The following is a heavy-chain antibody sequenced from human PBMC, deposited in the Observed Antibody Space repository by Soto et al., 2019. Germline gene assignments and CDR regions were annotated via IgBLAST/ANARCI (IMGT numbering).Heavy chain of an antibody. J-gene: IGHJ4*02. V-gene: IGHV1-24*01. Sequence: GAAVKVSCKVSGCTLPELFMHWVGQAPGKGLAWMGGFEPEDDETIYAQKFQGRVSITEDTSKDTAYMELSSLRSEDTAVYYCATRPIYYVWVRYRYNYFDYWGQGTMVTVSS. D-gene: IGHD3-16*02. CDR3: ATRPIYYVWVRYRYNYFDY. CDR1: GCTLPELF. CDR2: FEPEDDET.